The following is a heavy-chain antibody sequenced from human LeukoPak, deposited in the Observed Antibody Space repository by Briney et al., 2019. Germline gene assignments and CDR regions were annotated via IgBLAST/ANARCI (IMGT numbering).Heavy chain of an antibody. CDR2: INSDGSST. Sequence: GGSLRLSCAASGFTFSSYWMPWVCQAPGKGLVWVSRINSDGSSTSYADSVKGRFTISRDNAKNTLYLQMNSLRAEDTAVYYCARTEGGYSGPRFDYWGQGTLVTVSS. CDR1: GFTFSSYW. V-gene: IGHV3-74*01. J-gene: IGHJ4*02. CDR3: ARTEGGYSGPRFDY. D-gene: IGHD5-12*01.